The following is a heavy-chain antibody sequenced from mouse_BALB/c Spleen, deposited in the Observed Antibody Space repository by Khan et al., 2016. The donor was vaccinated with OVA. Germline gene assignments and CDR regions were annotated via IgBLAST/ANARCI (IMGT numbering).Heavy chain of an antibody. J-gene: IGHJ3*01. Sequence: VQLKESGPGLVQPSQSLSITCTVSGFSLSNYSVHWVRQSPGKGLEWLGVIWSAGSTDYNAAFISRLTISKDNSRSQVFFKMNSLQPNDTAIYYCARRGYDYGRGALFAYWGQGTLVTVSA. CDR3: ARRGYDYGRGALFAY. D-gene: IGHD2-4*01. CDR2: IWSAGST. V-gene: IGHV2-2*02. CDR1: GFSLSNYS.